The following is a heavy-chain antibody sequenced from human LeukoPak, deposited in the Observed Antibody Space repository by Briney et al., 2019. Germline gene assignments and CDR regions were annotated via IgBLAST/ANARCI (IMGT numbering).Heavy chain of an antibody. D-gene: IGHD1-26*01. CDR2: IGVAANT. Sequence: GGSLRLSCAASGFTFSSYDMHWVRLATGKGLEWVSAIGVAANTFYSGSVKGRFTISRENAKNSLYLLMSSLRAEDTAVYYCARQNTPHGNFDYWGQGTLVTVSS. V-gene: IGHV3-13*01. CDR1: GFTFSSYD. J-gene: IGHJ4*02. CDR3: ARQNTPHGNFDY.